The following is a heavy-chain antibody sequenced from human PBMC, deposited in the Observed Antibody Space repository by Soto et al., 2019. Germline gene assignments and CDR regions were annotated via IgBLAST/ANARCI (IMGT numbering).Heavy chain of an antibody. D-gene: IGHD3-22*01. CDR1: GFTFSSYW. CDR3: ARGGVGYDSSGYYGGG. Sequence: EVQLVESGGGLVQPGGSLRLSCAASGFTFSSYWMSWVRQAPGKGLEWVANIKQDGSEKYYVDSVKGRFTISRDNAKNSLYLQMNSLRAEDTAVYYCARGGVGYDSSGYYGGGWGQGTLVTVSS. J-gene: IGHJ4*02. CDR2: IKQDGSEK. V-gene: IGHV3-7*03.